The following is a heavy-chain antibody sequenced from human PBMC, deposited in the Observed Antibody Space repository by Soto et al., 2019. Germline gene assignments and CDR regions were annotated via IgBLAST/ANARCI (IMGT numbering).Heavy chain of an antibody. CDR1: XFTFSSST. Sequence: EVQLLESGGGLVQSGESLRLSCAASXFTFSSSTMSWVRQAPGKGLEWVSSISGSGGTTYYTDSVKGRFTISRDNSKNTLYLQMSSLRAEDTAVYFCAKLTSAWGQGTLVAVSS. CDR2: ISGSGGTT. J-gene: IGHJ1*01. CDR3: AKLTSA. V-gene: IGHV3-23*01.